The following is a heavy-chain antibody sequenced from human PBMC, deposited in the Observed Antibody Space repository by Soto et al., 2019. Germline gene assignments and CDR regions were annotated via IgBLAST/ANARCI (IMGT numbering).Heavy chain of an antibody. V-gene: IGHV1-69*01. Sequence: QVQLVQSGAEVKKPGSSLKVSCKASGGTFRSYAISWVRQAPGQGLEWMGGIIPIFGTANYAQKFQGRVTITADESTSTAYMELSSLRSEDTAVYYCARDRQFGQASYYYGMDVWGQGTTVTVSS. CDR3: ARDRQFGQASYYYGMDV. D-gene: IGHD3-10*01. CDR2: IIPIFGTA. J-gene: IGHJ6*02. CDR1: GGTFRSYA.